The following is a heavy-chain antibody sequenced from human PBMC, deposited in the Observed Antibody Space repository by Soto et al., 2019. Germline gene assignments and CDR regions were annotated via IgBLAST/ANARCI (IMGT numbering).Heavy chain of an antibody. J-gene: IGHJ6*02. CDR2: ISYDGSNK. Sequence: PGDSLRLSCEAYGFTFSSSGMHWVRQAPGKGLEWAAVISYDGSNKYYADSVKGRFTISRDNSKNMLYLQMNSLRAEDTAVYYCAKGPAIVLVPAAMNYYYGMDVWGQGT. CDR3: AKGPAIVLVPAAMNYYYGMDV. D-gene: IGHD2-2*01. V-gene: IGHV3-30*18. CDR1: GFTFSSSG.